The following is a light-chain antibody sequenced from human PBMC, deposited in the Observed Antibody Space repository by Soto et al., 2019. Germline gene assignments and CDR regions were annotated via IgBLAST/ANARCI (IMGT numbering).Light chain of an antibody. V-gene: IGKV1-33*01. J-gene: IGKJ4*01. Sequence: DIQMTQSPSSLSASVGDRVTITCQASQDISNYLNWYQQKPGKAPKLLIYDASNLETGVPSRFSGSGSGTDFTFTISSLQPEDIATYYCQQYDNLPSGPLTFGGGTKVEIK. CDR1: QDISNY. CDR3: QQYDNLPSGPLT. CDR2: DAS.